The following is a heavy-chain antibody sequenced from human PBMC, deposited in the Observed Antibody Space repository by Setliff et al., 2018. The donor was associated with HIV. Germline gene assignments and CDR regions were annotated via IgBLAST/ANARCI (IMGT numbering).Heavy chain of an antibody. Sequence: PSETLSLTCTVSGGSISSGSYYWSWIRQPAGKGPEWIGHIYTSGNTHHNPSLESRVATSVDTSKNQFSLKLSSVTAADTAVYYCARIVRWELVATSTFFYYYMDVWGKGTTVTAP. CDR1: GGSISSGSYY. CDR3: ARIVRWELVATSTFFYYYMDV. J-gene: IGHJ6*03. V-gene: IGHV4-61*09. CDR2: IYTSGNT. D-gene: IGHD1-26*01.